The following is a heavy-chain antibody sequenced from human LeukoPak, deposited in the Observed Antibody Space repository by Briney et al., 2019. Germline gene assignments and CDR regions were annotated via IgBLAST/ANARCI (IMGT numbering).Heavy chain of an antibody. CDR1: GGSFSGYY. Sequence: SETLSLTCAVYGGSFSGYYWSWIRQPPGKGLEWIGEINHSGSTNYNPSLKSRVTISVDTSKNQFSLKLSSVTAADTAVYYCARGGYSYGHYYYYYMDVWGKGTTVTV. V-gene: IGHV4-34*01. CDR2: INHSGST. J-gene: IGHJ6*03. CDR3: ARGGYSYGHYYYYYMDV. D-gene: IGHD5-18*01.